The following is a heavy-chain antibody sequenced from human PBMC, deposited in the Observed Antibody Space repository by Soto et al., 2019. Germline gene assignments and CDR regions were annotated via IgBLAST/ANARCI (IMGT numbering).Heavy chain of an antibody. CDR2: IDNGGRGT. Sequence: EVQLVESGGGLVQPGGSLRLSCAASGFTFSSYSMNWVRQAPGKGLVWVARIDNGGRGTSYADSVEGRFTISRDNAKNTVYLLMNSLRAEDTAMYYCVRDFGEVGSTAAFDAWGQGTMVTVSS. D-gene: IGHD1-26*01. CDR3: VRDFGEVGSTAAFDA. CDR1: GFTFSSYS. V-gene: IGHV3-74*01. J-gene: IGHJ3*01.